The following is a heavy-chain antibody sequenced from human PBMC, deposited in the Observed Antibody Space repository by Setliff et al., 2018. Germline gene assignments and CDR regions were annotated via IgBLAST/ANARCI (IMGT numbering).Heavy chain of an antibody. J-gene: IGHJ6*03. D-gene: IGHD1-26*01. CDR1: GYTFTSYG. V-gene: IGHV1-18*01. CDR2: ISAYNGNT. CDR3: ARDLRGSYYQYYYYYMDV. Sequence: RASVKVSCKASGYTFTSYGISWVRQAPGQGLEWMGWISAYNGNTNYAQKVQGRVTMTTDTSTSTAYMELRSLRSDDTAVYYCARDLRGSYYQYYYYYMDVWGKGTTVTVSS.